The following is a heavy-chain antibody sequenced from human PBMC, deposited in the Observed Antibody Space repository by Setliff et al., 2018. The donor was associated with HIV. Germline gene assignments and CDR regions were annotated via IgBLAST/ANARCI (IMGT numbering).Heavy chain of an antibody. CDR3: ARGFKNEYEFSGYMDV. CDR2: INQDGSEK. V-gene: IGHV3-7*01. CDR1: GFTFTSYW. D-gene: IGHD2-15*01. Sequence: GVLRLSCAASGFTFTSYWMIWVRQAPGKGLEWVANINQDGSEKNYVDSVKGRFTISRDTSKRQVFLKVPFVDAADTAVYFCARGFKNEYEFSGYMDVWGNGTMVTVSS. J-gene: IGHJ6*03.